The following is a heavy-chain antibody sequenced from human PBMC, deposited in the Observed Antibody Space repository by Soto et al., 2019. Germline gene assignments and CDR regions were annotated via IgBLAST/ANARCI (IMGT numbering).Heavy chain of an antibody. V-gene: IGHV1-69*12. J-gene: IGHJ2*01. CDR1: GGTFSSYA. D-gene: IGHD2-21*02. CDR3: AGVVTLVKPFHYWSFDP. CDR2: IIPIFGTA. Sequence: QVQLVQSGAEVKKPGSSVKVSCKASGGTFSSYAISWVRQAPGQGLEWMGGIIPIFGTANYAQKFQGRVTITADESPSKADMELRGLGSEATAVYYWAGVVTLVKPFHYWSFDPGGRGPLVTVPS.